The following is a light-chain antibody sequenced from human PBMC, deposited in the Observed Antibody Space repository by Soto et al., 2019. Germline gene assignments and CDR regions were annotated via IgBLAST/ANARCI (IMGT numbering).Light chain of an antibody. CDR3: MQALQIPWT. Sequence: DIVMTQSPLSLPVTPGEPASISCRSSQSLLHSDGYNFLGWYLQKPGQSPQLLIYLGSNRASGVPDRFSGSGSDTDFTLKISRLEAEDVGVYYCMQALQIPWTFGQGTKVEIK. J-gene: IGKJ1*01. CDR1: QSLLHSDGYNF. V-gene: IGKV2-28*01. CDR2: LGS.